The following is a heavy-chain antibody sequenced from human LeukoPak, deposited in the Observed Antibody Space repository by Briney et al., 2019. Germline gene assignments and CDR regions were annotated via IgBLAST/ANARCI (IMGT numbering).Heavy chain of an antibody. CDR2: IYTSGST. J-gene: IGHJ4*02. CDR1: GGSISSGSYY. V-gene: IGHV4-61*02. Sequence: PSQTLSLTCTVSGGSISSGSYYWSWIRQPAGKGLEWIGRIYTSGSTNYNPSLKSRVTISVDTSKNQFSLKLSSVTAADTAVYYCAGGSITMVRGVINYWGQGTLVTVSS. D-gene: IGHD3-10*01. CDR3: AGGSITMVRGVINY.